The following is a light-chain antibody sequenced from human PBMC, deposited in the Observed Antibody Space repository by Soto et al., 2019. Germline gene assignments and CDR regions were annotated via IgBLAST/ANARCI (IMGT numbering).Light chain of an antibody. CDR3: QPYGSSQS. CDR2: GAS. V-gene: IGKV3-20*01. J-gene: IGKJ1*01. Sequence: EIVLTQSPGTLSLSPGERATLSSRASQSVSSSYLAWYQQKPGQAPRLLIYGASSRATGIPDRFSGSGSATDFTLTISRLEPEDFAVYYCQPYGSSQSFGQGTKVEIK. CDR1: QSVSSSY.